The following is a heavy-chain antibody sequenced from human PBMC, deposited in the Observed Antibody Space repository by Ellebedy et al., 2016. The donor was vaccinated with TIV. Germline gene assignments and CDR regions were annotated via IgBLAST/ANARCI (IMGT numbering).Heavy chain of an antibody. CDR1: GYTFTSYY. D-gene: IGHD2-15*01. J-gene: IGHJ3*02. Sequence: ASVKVSCKASGYTFTSYYMHWVRQAPGQGLEWMGIINPSGGSTSYAQKFQGRVTMTRDTSTSTAYMELRSLRSDDTAVYYCARWPRDVVVVAARDYAFDIWGQGTMVTVSS. CDR2: INPSGGST. CDR3: ARWPRDVVVVAARDYAFDI. V-gene: IGHV1-46*01.